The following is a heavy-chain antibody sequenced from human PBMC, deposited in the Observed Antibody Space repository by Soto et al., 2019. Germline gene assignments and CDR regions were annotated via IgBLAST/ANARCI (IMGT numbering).Heavy chain of an antibody. J-gene: IGHJ4*02. CDR3: ARVSNGDTAYYFDY. Sequence: ASVKVSCKASGYTFTGYYMHWVRQAPGQGLEWMGWINPNSGGTNYAQKFQGWVSMTRDTSISTAYMELSRLRSDDTAVYYFARVSNGDTAYYFDYWGQGTLVTVSS. V-gene: IGHV1-2*04. D-gene: IGHD5-18*01. CDR1: GYTFTGYY. CDR2: INPNSGGT.